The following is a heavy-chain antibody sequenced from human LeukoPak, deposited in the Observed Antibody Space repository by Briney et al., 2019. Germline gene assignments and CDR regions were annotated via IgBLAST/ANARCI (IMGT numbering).Heavy chain of an antibody. V-gene: IGHV1-18*01. CDR1: GYTFTSYG. CDR2: ISAYNGNT. CDR3: ARDRRYCYYMDV. J-gene: IGHJ6*03. Sequence: AGVKVSCKASGYTFTSYGISWVRQAPGQGLEWVGWISAYNGNTNYAQKLQGRVTMTTDTSTSTAYMELRRLRSDDTAVYYCARDRRYCYYMDVWGKGTTVTISS.